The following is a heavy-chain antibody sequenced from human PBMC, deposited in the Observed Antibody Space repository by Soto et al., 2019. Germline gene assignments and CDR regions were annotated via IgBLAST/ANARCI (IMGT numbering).Heavy chain of an antibody. D-gene: IGHD6-19*01. CDR3: ARAMIAVAGRR. V-gene: IGHV3-21*01. J-gene: IGHJ4*02. Sequence: PGGSLRLSCAASGFTFSSYSMNWVRQAPGKGLEWVSSISSGSSYIYYADSVKGRFTISRDNAKNSLYLQMNSLRAEDTAVYYCARAMIAVAGRRWGQGTLVTVSS. CDR1: GFTFSSYS. CDR2: ISSGSSYI.